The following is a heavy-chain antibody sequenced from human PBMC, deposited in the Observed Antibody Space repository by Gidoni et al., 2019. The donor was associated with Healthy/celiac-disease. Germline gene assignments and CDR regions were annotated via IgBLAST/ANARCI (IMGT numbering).Heavy chain of an antibody. J-gene: IGHJ6*03. D-gene: IGHD6-13*01. CDR1: GFTFSSYA. V-gene: IGHV3-30-3*01. CDR3: ARDTGPLIAAADYYYYMDV. CDR2: ISYDGSNK. Sequence: RLSCAASGFTFSSYAMHWVRQAPGKGLEWVAVISYDGSNKYYADSVKGRFTISRDKSKNTLYLQMNSLRAEDTAVYYCARDTGPLIAAADYYYYMDVWGKGTTVTVSS.